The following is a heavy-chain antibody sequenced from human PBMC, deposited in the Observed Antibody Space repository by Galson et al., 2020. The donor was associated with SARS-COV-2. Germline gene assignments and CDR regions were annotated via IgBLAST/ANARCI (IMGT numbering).Heavy chain of an antibody. CDR2: INPNTGGT. CDR3: ARDLGPGIAADGDS. J-gene: IGHJ4*02. Sequence: ASVKVSCRASGYSFTNYYIHWVRQAPGQGLEWIGWINPNTGGTDHAQKFEGRVSMTTDTSTKTAKLEMFRLRSDDTAVYFCARDLGPGIAADGDSWGQGSLVTVSP. CDR1: GYSFTNYY. D-gene: IGHD6-25*01. V-gene: IGHV1-2*02.